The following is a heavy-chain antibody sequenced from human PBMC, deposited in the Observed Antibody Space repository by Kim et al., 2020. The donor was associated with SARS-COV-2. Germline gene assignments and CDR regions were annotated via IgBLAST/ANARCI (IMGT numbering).Heavy chain of an antibody. CDR2: ISYDGSNK. Sequence: GGSLRLSCAASGFTFSSYGMHWVRQAPGKGLEWVAVISYDGSNKYYADSVKGRFTISRDNSKNTLYLQMNSLRAEDTAVYYCAKGLLPAWVGELSAFDI. CDR1: GFTFSSYG. D-gene: IGHD3-10*01. J-gene: IGHJ3*02. CDR3: AKGLLPAWVGELSAFDI. V-gene: IGHV3-30*18.